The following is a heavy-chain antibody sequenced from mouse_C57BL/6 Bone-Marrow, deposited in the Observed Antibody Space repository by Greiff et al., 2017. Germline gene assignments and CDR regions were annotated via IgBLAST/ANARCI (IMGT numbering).Heavy chain of an antibody. Sequence: EVMLVESGGGLVQPGESLKLSCESNEYEFPSHDMSWVRKTPEKRLELVAAINSDGGSTYYPDTMERRFIISRDNARNTLYLQMSSLKSEDTAMYYCTRSLLRGFDYWGQGTTLTVSS. V-gene: IGHV5-2*03. J-gene: IGHJ2*01. CDR1: EYEFPSHD. D-gene: IGHD1-1*01. CDR2: INSDGGST. CDR3: TRSLLRGFDY.